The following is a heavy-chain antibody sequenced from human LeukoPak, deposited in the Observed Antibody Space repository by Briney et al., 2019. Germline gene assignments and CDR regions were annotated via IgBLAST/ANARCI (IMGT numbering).Heavy chain of an antibody. V-gene: IGHV4-34*01. CDR1: AASFNNYY. CDR3: ARVQAAGDGYYFDI. Sequence: WVTLSLTCAVYAASFNNYYWSWIRQPPGKGLEWVGVINNGGSTNYNLSLKSRVTISADTSNNQFPRKLSSVPAADPAVYYCARVQAAGDGYYFDIWGQGSLVTVSS. J-gene: IGHJ4*02. D-gene: IGHD5-24*01. CDR2: INNGGST.